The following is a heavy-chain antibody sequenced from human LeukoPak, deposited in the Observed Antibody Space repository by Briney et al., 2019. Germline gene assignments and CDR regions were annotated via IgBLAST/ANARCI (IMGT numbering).Heavy chain of an antibody. CDR3: ARLGSATPQFDY. CDR2: IYSGGST. Sequence: GGSLRLSCAASGFTVSSNYMSWVHQAPGKVLEWVSVIYSGGSTYYADSVKGRFTISRDNSKYTLYLQMNSLRAEDTAVYYCARLGSATPQFDYWGQGTLVTVSS. CDR1: GFTVSSNY. V-gene: IGHV3-53*01. J-gene: IGHJ4*02. D-gene: IGHD5-24*01.